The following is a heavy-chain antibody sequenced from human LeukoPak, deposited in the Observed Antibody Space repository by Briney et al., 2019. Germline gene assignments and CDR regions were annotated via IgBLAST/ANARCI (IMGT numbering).Heavy chain of an antibody. CDR2: INHSGIT. J-gene: IGHJ6*02. V-gene: IGHV4-34*01. CDR1: GGSFSDYY. CDR3: VRGGYCTAFSCDYYYGMDV. D-gene: IGHD2-8*02. Sequence: SETLSLTCAVYGGSFSDYYWSWVRQSPRSGLEWIGKINHSGITTYNPSLKSRVTMSVDTSKNQFSLKLSSVTAADTAVYYCVRGGYCTAFSCDYYYGMDVWGRGTTVTVSS.